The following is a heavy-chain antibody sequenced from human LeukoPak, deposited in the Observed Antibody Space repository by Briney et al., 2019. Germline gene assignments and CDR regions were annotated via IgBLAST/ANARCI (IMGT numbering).Heavy chain of an antibody. CDR3: ARDRQWLVPYYYYYMDV. Sequence: PRASVKVSCKASGYTFTSYAMHWVRQAPGQRLEWMGWSNAGNGNTKYSQEFQGRVTMSRDVSTSTVYMELSSLRSEDTAVYYCARDRQWLVPYYYYYMDVWGKGTTVTVSS. D-gene: IGHD6-19*01. V-gene: IGHV1-3*02. J-gene: IGHJ6*03. CDR2: SNAGNGNT. CDR1: GYTFTSYA.